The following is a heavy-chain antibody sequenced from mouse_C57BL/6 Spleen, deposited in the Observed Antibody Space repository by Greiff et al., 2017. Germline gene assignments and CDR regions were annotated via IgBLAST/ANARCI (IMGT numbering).Heavy chain of an antibody. V-gene: IGHV1-64*01. D-gene: IGHD2-3*01. J-gene: IGHJ3*01. CDR3: ARRIYDGYSSFAY. CDR1: GYTFTSYW. Sequence: QVQLQQPGAELVKPGASVKLSCKASGYTFTSYWMHWVKQRPGQGLEWIGMIHPNSGSTNYNEKFKSKATLTVDKSSSTAYMQLSSLTSEDSAVYYCARRIYDGYSSFAYWGQGTLVTVSA. CDR2: IHPNSGST.